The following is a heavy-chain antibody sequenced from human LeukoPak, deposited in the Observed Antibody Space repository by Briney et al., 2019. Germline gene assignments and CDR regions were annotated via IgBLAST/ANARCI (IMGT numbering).Heavy chain of an antibody. D-gene: IGHD6-13*01. CDR1: GGSISSSSYY. CDR3: ARQGWYSSSWHFLAPRRFDY. CDR2: IYYSGST. Sequence: SETLSLTCTVSGGSISSSSYYWGWIRQPPGKGLEWIGSIYYSGSTCYNPSLKSRVTISVDTSKNQFSLKLSSVTAADTAVYYCARQGWYSSSWHFLAPRRFDYWGQGTLVTVSS. J-gene: IGHJ4*02. V-gene: IGHV4-39*01.